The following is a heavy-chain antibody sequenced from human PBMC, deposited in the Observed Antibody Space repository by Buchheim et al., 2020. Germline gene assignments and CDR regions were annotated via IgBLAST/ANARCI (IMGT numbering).Heavy chain of an antibody. CDR1: GFTFSNAW. J-gene: IGHJ6*02. CDR3: TTVWAAAGIPYYYYGMDV. V-gene: IGHV3-15*01. CDR2: IKSKTDGGTT. D-gene: IGHD6-13*01. Sequence: EVQLVESGGGLVKPGGSLRLSCAASGFTFSNAWMSWVRQAPGKGLEWVGRIKSKTDGGTTDYAAPVKGRFTISRDASKNTLYLQMNSLKTEDTAVYYCTTVWAAAGIPYYYYGMDVWGQGTT.